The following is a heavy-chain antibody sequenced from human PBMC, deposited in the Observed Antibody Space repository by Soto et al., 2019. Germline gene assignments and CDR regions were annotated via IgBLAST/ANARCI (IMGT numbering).Heavy chain of an antibody. CDR1: GFTFSSYG. V-gene: IGHV3-30*18. D-gene: IGHD5-18*01. J-gene: IGHJ4*02. CDR2: ISYDGSNK. CDR3: AKEELWEHLYYFDY. Sequence: GGSLRLSCAASGFTFSSYGMHWVRQAPGKGLEWVAVISYDGSNKYYADSVKGRFTISRDNSKNTLYLQMNSLRAEDTAVYYCAKEELWEHLYYFDYWGQGTLVTVSS.